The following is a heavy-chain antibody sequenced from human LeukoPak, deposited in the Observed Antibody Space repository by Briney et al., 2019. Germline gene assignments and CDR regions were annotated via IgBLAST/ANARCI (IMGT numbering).Heavy chain of an antibody. J-gene: IGHJ5*02. V-gene: IGHV3-9*01. CDR1: GFTFDDYA. CDR3: AQEGMGDTAMLFDP. CDR2: ISWNSGSI. Sequence: GRSLRLSCAASGFTFDDYAMHWVRQAPGKGLEWVSGISWNSGSIGYADSVKGRFTISRDNAKNSLYLQMNSLRAGDTDLYYCAQEGMGDTAMLFDPWGQGTLVTVSS. D-gene: IGHD5-18*01.